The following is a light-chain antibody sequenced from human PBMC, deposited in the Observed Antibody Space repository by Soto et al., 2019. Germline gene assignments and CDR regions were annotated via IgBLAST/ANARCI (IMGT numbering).Light chain of an antibody. J-gene: IGLJ1*01. CDR2: EVS. V-gene: IGLV2-14*01. Sequence: QSVLTQPASVSGSPGQSITISCTGTSSDVGGSNYVSWYQQEPGKAPKLMIYEVSNRPSGISNRFSGSKSGNTASLTISGLQAEDEADYYCSSYTSTSTLDVFGTGTKLTVL. CDR3: SSYTSTSTLDV. CDR1: SSDVGGSNY.